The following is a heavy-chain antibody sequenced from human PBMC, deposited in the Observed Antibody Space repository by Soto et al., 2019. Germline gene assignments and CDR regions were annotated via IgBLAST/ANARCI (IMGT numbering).Heavy chain of an antibody. Sequence: PGGSLRLSCAASGFTFSSYAMSWVRQAPGKGLEWVSAISGSGGSTYYADSVKGRFTISRDNSKNTLYLQMNSLRAEDTAVYYCANDYDSSGLYYYYYGMDGWGQGTTVTVSS. V-gene: IGHV3-23*01. CDR1: GFTFSSYA. CDR2: ISGSGGST. CDR3: ANDYDSSGLYYYYYGMDG. J-gene: IGHJ6*02. D-gene: IGHD3-22*01.